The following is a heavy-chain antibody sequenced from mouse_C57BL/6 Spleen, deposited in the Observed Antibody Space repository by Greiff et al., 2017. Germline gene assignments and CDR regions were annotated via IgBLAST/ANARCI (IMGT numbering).Heavy chain of an antibody. Sequence: EVKLVESGEGLVKPGGSLKLSCAASGFTFSSYAMSWVRQTPEKRLEWVAYISSGGDYIYYADTVKGRFTISRDNARNTLYLQMSSLKSEDTAMYYCTREGSYYYGLDYWGQGTTLTVSS. CDR2: ISSGGDYI. CDR3: TREGSYYYGLDY. J-gene: IGHJ2*01. V-gene: IGHV5-9-1*02. CDR1: GFTFSSYA. D-gene: IGHD1-1*01.